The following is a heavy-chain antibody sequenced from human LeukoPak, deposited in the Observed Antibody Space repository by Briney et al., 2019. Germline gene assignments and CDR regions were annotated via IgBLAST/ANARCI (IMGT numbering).Heavy chain of an antibody. CDR2: IYPGDSDT. CDR1: GYCFASYW. Sequence: GESLQISCKGSGYCFASYWIGGVRQMPGKGLEWMGAIYPGDSDTKYSPSFQGQVIISVDKSISTSYLQWSSLKASDTAMYYCARLQGYYGSGSLDYWGQGTLVTVSS. J-gene: IGHJ4*02. D-gene: IGHD3-10*01. V-gene: IGHV5-51*01. CDR3: ARLQGYYGSGSLDY.